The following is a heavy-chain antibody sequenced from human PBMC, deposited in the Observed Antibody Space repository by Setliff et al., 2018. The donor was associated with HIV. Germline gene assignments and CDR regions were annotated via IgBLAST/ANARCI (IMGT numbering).Heavy chain of an antibody. D-gene: IGHD3-16*01. CDR2: INHSGST. CDR1: GGSFSGYY. Sequence: SETLSLTCAVYGGSFSGYYWSWIRQPPGKGLEWIGEINHSGSTNYNPSLKSRVTISVDTSKNQFSLKLSSVTAADTAVYYCARDTGEYRFDYWGQGTLVTVSS. V-gene: IGHV4-34*01. J-gene: IGHJ4*02. CDR3: ARDTGEYRFDY.